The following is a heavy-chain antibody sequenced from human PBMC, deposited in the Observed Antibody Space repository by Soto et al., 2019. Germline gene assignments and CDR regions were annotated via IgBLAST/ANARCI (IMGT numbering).Heavy chain of an antibody. CDR3: ARDEDDGYGDDYGMDV. V-gene: IGHV3-48*02. D-gene: IGHD4-17*01. J-gene: IGHJ6*02. Sequence: PGGSLRLSCAASGFTFSSYSMNWVRQAPGKGLEWVSYISSSSSTIYYADPVKGRFTISRDNAKNSLYLQMNSLRDEDTAVYYCARDEDDGYGDDYGMDVWGQGTTVTVSS. CDR2: ISSSSSTI. CDR1: GFTFSSYS.